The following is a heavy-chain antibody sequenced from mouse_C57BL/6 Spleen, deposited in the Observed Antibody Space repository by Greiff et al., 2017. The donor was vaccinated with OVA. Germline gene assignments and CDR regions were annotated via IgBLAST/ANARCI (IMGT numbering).Heavy chain of an antibody. Sequence: EVKLMESGGGLVKPGGSLKLSCAASGFTFSSYTMSWVRQTPEKRLEWVATISGGGGNTCYPDSVKGRFTISRDNAKNTLYLQMSSLRSEDTALYYCARKGDPYFDYWGQGTTLTVSS. D-gene: IGHD3-3*01. CDR2: ISGGGGNT. CDR1: GFTFSSYT. J-gene: IGHJ2*01. CDR3: ARKGDPYFDY. V-gene: IGHV5-9*01.